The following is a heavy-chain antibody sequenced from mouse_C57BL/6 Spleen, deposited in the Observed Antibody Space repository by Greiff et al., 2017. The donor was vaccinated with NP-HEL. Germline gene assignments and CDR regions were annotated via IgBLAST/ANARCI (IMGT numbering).Heavy chain of an antibody. CDR3: ARSRDGYHHAFDY. CDR1: GYTFTSYW. Sequence: QVQLKQSGAELAKPGASVKLSCKASGYTFTSYWMHWVKQRPGQGLEWIGYINPSSGYTKYNQKFKDKATLTADKSSSTAYMQLSSLTYEDSAVYYCARSRDGYHHAFDYWGQGTTLTVSS. V-gene: IGHV1-7*01. J-gene: IGHJ2*01. CDR2: INPSSGYT. D-gene: IGHD2-3*01.